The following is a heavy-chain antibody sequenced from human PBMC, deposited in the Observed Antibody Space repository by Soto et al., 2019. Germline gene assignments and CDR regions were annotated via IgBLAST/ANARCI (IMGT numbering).Heavy chain of an antibody. D-gene: IGHD2-21*01. V-gene: IGHV4-59*01. CDR3: AREVAYSGYYYYGMDV. J-gene: IGHJ6*02. CDR2: IYYSGST. Sequence: SETLSLTCTVSGGSISSYYWSWIRQPPGKGLEWIGYIYYSGSTNYNPSLKSRVTISVDTSKNQFSLKLSSVTAADTAVYYCAREVAYSGYYYYGMDVWGQGTTVTVSS. CDR1: GGSISSYY.